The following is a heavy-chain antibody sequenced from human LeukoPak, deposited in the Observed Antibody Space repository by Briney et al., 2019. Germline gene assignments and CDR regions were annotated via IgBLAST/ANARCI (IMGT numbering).Heavy chain of an antibody. CDR3: ARGYYGSGFSADV. V-gene: IGHV3-11*01. Sequence: GSLRLSCAASGFTFSDYYMSWIRQAPGKGLEWVSYISSSGSTIYYADSVKGRFTISRDNSKNTLYPQMNSLRAEDTAVYYCARGYYGSGFSADVWGQGTTVTVSS. CDR1: GFTFSDYY. J-gene: IGHJ6*02. CDR2: ISSSGSTI. D-gene: IGHD3-10*01.